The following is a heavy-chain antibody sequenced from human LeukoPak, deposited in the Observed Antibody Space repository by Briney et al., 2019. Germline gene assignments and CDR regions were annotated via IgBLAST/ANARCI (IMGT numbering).Heavy chain of an antibody. Sequence: ASVKVSCKASGYTFTGYYIHWVRQAPGQGLEWMGWINPNSGGTNYAQKFQGRVTMTRDTSISTAYMELSRLRSDDTAVYYCXXXXXXXRGVIDLGYYYMDVWGKGTTVTVSS. CDR1: GYTFTGYY. CDR2: INPNSGGT. V-gene: IGHV1-2*02. CDR3: XXXXXXXRGVIDLGYYYMDV. D-gene: IGHD3-10*01. J-gene: IGHJ6*03.